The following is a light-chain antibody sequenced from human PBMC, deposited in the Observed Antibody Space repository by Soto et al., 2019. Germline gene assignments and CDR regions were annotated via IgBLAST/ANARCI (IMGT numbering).Light chain of an antibody. CDR1: QSISNY. J-gene: IGKJ1*01. V-gene: IGKV1-39*01. CDR2: AAS. Sequence: DIPMTQSPSSLSASVGDRVTITCRASQSISNYLNWYQQKPGKAPKLLIYAASSLQSGVPSRFSGSGSGTDFTLTISSLQPEDFASYYCQQSYSAPRTFGQGTEVEIK. CDR3: QQSYSAPRT.